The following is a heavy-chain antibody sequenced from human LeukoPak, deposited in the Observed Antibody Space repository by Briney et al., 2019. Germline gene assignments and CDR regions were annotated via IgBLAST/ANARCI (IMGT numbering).Heavy chain of an antibody. Sequence: SETLSLTCTVSGGSISSYYWSWIRQPPGKGLEWIGYIYYSGSTNYNPSLKSRVTISVDTSKNQFSLKLTSVTAADTAVYYCARRSTKGNGFDFWGQGTLVTVSS. J-gene: IGHJ4*02. CDR2: IYYSGST. V-gene: IGHV4-59*08. CDR1: GGSISSYY. CDR3: ARRSTKGNGFDF. D-gene: IGHD1-1*01.